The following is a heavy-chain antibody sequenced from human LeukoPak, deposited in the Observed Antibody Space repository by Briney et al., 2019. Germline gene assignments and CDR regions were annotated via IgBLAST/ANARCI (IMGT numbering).Heavy chain of an antibody. J-gene: IGHJ6*02. D-gene: IGHD4-17*01. V-gene: IGHV3-48*03. CDR3: AKGQKDYGDYVFLYYYYGMDV. CDR1: GFTFSSFE. CDR2: ISRSTTTI. Sequence: GGSLRLSCAASGFTFSSFEMNWVRQAPGKGLEWVSYISRSTTTIYYADSVKGRFTISRDNSKNTLYLQMNSLRAEDTAVYYCAKGQKDYGDYVFLYYYYGMDVWGQGTRSPSP.